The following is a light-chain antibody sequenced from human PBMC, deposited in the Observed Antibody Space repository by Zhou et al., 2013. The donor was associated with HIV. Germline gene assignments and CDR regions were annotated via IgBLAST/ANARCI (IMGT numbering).Light chain of an antibody. CDR3: HQFDSFPWT. J-gene: IGKJ1*01. CDR2: KAS. V-gene: IGKV1-5*03. CDR1: QTIGSW. Sequence: DIQMTQSPSTLSASVGDRVTITCRASQTIGSWLAWYQQKPGKAPNLLIYKASNLESGVPSRFSGSGSGTEFTLTISSLQPDEFATYYCHQFDSFPWTFGQGTKVEIK.